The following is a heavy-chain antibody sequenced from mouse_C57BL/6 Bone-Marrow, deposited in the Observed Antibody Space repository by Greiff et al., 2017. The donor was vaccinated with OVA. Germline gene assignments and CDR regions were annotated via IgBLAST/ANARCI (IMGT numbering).Heavy chain of an antibody. CDR2: IDPSDSYT. Sequence: QVHVKQPGAELVRPGTSVKLSCKASGYTFTSYWMHWVKQRPGQGLEWIGVIDPSDSYTNYNQKFKGKATLTVDTSSSTAYMQLSSLTSEDSAVYYCARRYYGSSYGFAYWGQGTLVTVSA. CDR1: GYTFTSYW. CDR3: ARRYYGSSYGFAY. V-gene: IGHV1-59*01. D-gene: IGHD1-1*01. J-gene: IGHJ3*01.